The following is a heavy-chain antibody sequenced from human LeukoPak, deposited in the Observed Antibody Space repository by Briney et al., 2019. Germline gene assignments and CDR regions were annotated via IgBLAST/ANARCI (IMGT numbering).Heavy chain of an antibody. CDR2: ISGSGGST. CDR3: ARDLSPVVRASPMGY. V-gene: IGHV3-23*01. D-gene: IGHD3-10*01. J-gene: IGHJ4*02. Sequence: GGSLRLSCAASGFTFSSNAMSWVRQAPGRGLEWVSSISGSGGSTYYADSVKGRFIISRDNSKNTLYLQMNSLRAEDTAVYYCARDLSPVVRASPMGYWGQGTPVTVSS. CDR1: GFTFSSNA.